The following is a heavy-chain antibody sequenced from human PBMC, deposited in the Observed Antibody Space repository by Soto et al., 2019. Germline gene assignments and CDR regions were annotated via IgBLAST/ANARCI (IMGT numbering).Heavy chain of an antibody. D-gene: IGHD2-21*02. J-gene: IGHJ6*02. Sequence: PGGSLRLSCEAPEFTFSTYSMQWVRQAPGRGLEWVSSIGRRSDIYYADSVKGRFTISRDNAKNSVSLQMNSLRDEDTAGYYCAREETAWPLAYGLDVWGQGTTVTVSS. CDR2: IGRRSDI. CDR1: EFTFSTYS. V-gene: IGHV3-21*01. CDR3: AREETAWPLAYGLDV.